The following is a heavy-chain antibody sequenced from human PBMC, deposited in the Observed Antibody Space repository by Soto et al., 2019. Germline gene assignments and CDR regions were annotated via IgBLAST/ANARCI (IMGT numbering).Heavy chain of an antibody. CDR3: AREGGSVWFGESPSRYFDL. J-gene: IGHJ2*01. Sequence: QVQLQESGPGLVKPSETLSLTCTVSGGSISSYYWSWIRQPPGKGLEWIGYIYYSGSTNYNPSLKSQVTISVDTSKNQFSLKLSSVTAADTAVYYCAREGGSVWFGESPSRYFDLWGRGTLVTVSS. V-gene: IGHV4-59*01. CDR2: IYYSGST. CDR1: GGSISSYY. D-gene: IGHD3-10*01.